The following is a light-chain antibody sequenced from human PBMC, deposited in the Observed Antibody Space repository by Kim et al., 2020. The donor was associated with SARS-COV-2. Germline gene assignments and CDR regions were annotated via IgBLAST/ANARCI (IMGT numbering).Light chain of an antibody. J-gene: IGKJ4*01. CDR2: ASS. CDR1: QYIASY. CDR3: QQTYSAPLT. V-gene: IGKV1-39*01. Sequence: ASIGARVAITCRTSQYIASYLSWYQQKPGKAPKLLIRASSILQTGAPTRFSGSVSGMDFTLTISSLRPEDVATYYCQQTYSAPLTFGGGTKVDIK.